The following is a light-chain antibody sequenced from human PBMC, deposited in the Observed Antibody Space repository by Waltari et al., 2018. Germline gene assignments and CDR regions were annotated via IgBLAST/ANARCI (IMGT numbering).Light chain of an antibody. CDR3: QQYDSFPRT. J-gene: IGKJ1*01. V-gene: IGKV4-1*01. CDR2: WTS. Sequence: DIVMTQSPDSLAVSLGGRASVNCKSSQKLSTGSTNRPSLAWYQQKEGQPPKLLIFWTSTRQSGVPDRFSGSGSGTDFTLTINNLQADDAAVYFCQQYDSFPRTFGQGTRLAI. CDR1: QKLSTGSTNRPS.